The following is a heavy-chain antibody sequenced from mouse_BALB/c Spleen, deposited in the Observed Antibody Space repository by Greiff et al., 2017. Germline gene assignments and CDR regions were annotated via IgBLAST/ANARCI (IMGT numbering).Heavy chain of an antibody. CDR1: GFTFSSYT. CDR2: ISSGGSYT. Sequence: DVKLVESGGGLVKPGGSLKLSCAASGFTFSSYTMSWVRQTPEKRLEWVATISSGGSYTYYPDSVKGRFTISRDNAKNTLYLQMSSLKSEDTAMYYCTRVPPRLSYAMDYWGQGTSVTVSS. J-gene: IGHJ4*01. V-gene: IGHV5-6-4*01. CDR3: TRVPPRLSYAMDY.